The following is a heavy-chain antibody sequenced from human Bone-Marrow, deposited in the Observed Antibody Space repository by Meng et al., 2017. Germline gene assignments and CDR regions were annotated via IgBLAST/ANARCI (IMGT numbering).Heavy chain of an antibody. J-gene: IGHJ4*02. CDR3: AILEGG. Sequence: QGQLVQSGTGLKNPGASVKFSCKTSGYNFIGYWVYWGRQAPGQGLQWIGWISPHDGGTNYANEFLGRVTVTRDMSTSTVYMDMSRLTYDDTAIYYCAILEGGWGQGTLVTVSS. CDR2: ISPHDGGT. D-gene: IGHD3-3*01. V-gene: IGHV1-2*07. CDR1: GYNFIGYW.